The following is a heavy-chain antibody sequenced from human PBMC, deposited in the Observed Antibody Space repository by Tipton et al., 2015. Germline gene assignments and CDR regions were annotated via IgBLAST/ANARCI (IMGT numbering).Heavy chain of an antibody. J-gene: IGHJ4*02. D-gene: IGHD5-12*01. V-gene: IGHV1-8*01. Sequence: QVQRVQSGAEEKKPGASVKVSCKASGYTFTSYDINWFRQATGQGLEWMGWMSANSGVTGYAQKFQGRVTMTRDTSVRTAYMELSSLRSEDTAVYYCARGKVPTSFDFWGQGTLVTVSS. CDR2: MSANSGVT. CDR3: ARGKVPTSFDF. CDR1: GYTFTSYD.